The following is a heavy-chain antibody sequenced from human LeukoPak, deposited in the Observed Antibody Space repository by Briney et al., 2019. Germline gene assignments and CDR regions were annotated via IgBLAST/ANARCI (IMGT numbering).Heavy chain of an antibody. CDR3: AREKSRIRRLDAFDI. V-gene: IGHV3-7*01. D-gene: IGHD2-21*01. Sequence: GGSLRLSCAASGFTFSSYWMSWVRQAPGKGLEWVANIKQDGSEKYYVDSVKGRFTISRDNAKNSLYLQMNSLRAEDTAVYYCAREKSRIRRLDAFDIWGQGTMVTVSS. CDR2: IKQDGSEK. J-gene: IGHJ3*02. CDR1: GFTFSSYW.